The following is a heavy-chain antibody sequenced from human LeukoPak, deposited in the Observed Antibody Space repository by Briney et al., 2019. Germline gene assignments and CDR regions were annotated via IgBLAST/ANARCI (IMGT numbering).Heavy chain of an antibody. V-gene: IGHV3-23*01. J-gene: IGHJ6*03. Sequence: GGSLRLSCAASGFTFSNFWMSWVRQAPGKGLEWVSAISGSGGSTYYADSVKGRFTISRDNSKNSLYLQMNSLRAEDTAVYYCAKDLGYCSGGSCWGLYYYYYYMDVWGKGTTVTISS. CDR3: AKDLGYCSGGSCWGLYYYYYYMDV. D-gene: IGHD2-15*01. CDR2: ISGSGGST. CDR1: GFTFSNFW.